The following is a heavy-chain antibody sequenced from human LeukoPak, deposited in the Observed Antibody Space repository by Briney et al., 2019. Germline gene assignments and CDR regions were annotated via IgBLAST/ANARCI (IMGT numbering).Heavy chain of an antibody. D-gene: IGHD2-2*01. CDR1: GFTFSSYA. CDR2: ISGSGGST. V-gene: IGHV3-23*01. J-gene: IGHJ4*02. CDR3: ANDIVVALAAIGDY. Sequence: GGSLRLSCAASGFTFSSYAMSWVRQAPGKGLEWVSAISGSGGSTYYADSVKGRFTISRDNSKNTLYLQMNSLRPEDTAVYYCANDIVVALAAIGDYWGQGTLVTVSS.